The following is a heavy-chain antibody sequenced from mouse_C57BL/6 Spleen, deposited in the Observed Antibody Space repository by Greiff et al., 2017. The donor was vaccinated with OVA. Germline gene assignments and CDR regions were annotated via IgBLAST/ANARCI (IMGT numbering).Heavy chain of an antibody. CDR2: IYPGDGDT. Sequence: QVQLQQSGPELVKPGASVKISCKASGYAFSSSWMNWVKQRPGKGLEWIGRIYPGDGDTNYNGKFKGKATLTADKSSSTAYMQLSSLTSEDSAVYFCARKDDYDRVYDMDYWGQGTSVTVSS. CDR3: ARKDDYDRVYDMDY. V-gene: IGHV1-82*01. CDR1: GYAFSSSW. J-gene: IGHJ4*01. D-gene: IGHD2-4*01.